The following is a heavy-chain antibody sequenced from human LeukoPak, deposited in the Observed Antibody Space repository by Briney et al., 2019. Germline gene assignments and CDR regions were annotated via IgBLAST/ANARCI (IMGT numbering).Heavy chain of an antibody. D-gene: IGHD5-18*01. J-gene: IGHJ4*02. CDR1: GGSFSDYY. Sequence: LETLSLTCAVYGGSFSDYYWSWIRQPPGKGLEWIGEVNNSGDTKYDPSLKSRVTISVDTSKNQFSLKVSSVTAADTAVYYCARIQLWPLHYFDYWGQGTLVTVPS. CDR2: VNNSGDT. CDR3: ARIQLWPLHYFDY. V-gene: IGHV4-34*01.